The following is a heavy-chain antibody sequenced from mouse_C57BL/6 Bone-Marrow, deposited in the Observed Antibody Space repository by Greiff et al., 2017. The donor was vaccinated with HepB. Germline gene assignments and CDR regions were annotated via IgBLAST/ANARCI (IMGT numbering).Heavy chain of an antibody. V-gene: IGHV2-2*01. CDR3: ARAYYGNYVGY. CDR2: IWSGGST. Sequence: QVQLQQSGPGLVQPSQSLSITCTVSGFSLTSYGVHWVRQSPGKGLEWLGVIWSGGSTDDNAAFISRLSISKDNSKSQVFFKMNSLQADDTAIYYCARAYYGNYVGYWGQGTTLTVSS. D-gene: IGHD2-10*01. J-gene: IGHJ2*01. CDR1: GFSLTSYG.